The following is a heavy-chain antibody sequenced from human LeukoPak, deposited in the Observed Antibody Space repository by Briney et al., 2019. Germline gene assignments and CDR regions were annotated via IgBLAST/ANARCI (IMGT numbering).Heavy chain of an antibody. CDR3: ARGEIAAALDY. CDR2: ISAYSGNT. D-gene: IGHD6-13*01. CDR1: GYTFPSYG. Sequence: ASVKVSCKASGYTFPSYGITWVRQAPGQGLGWMGWISAYSGNTNYAQKLQGRVTMTTDTSTSTAYMELRGLRSDDTAVYYCARGEIAAALDYWGQGTLVTVSS. J-gene: IGHJ4*02. V-gene: IGHV1-18*01.